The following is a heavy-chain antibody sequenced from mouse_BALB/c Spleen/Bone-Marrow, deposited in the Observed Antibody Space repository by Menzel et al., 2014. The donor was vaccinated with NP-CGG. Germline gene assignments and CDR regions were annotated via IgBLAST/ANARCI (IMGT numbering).Heavy chain of an antibody. J-gene: IGHJ2*01. D-gene: IGHD1-2*01. V-gene: IGHV1-54*03. CDR3: SRQTATFFDY. CDR2: INPGSGGT. CDR1: GYAFTNYL. Sequence: VQLQQSGAELVRPGTSVKVSCKASGYAFTNYLIEWVKQRPGQGLEWIGVINPGSGGTNYNEKFKDKAILTADESSSTAYMQLSSLTSDDSAVYFCSRQTATFFDYWGQGTTLTVSS.